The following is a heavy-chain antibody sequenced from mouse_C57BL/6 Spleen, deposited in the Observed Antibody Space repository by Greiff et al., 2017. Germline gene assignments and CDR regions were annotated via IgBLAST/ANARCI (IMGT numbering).Heavy chain of an antibody. D-gene: IGHD1-1*01. V-gene: IGHV7-1*01. J-gene: IGHJ4*01. CDR2: SRNKANDYTT. Sequence: EVQLVESGGGLVQSGRSLRLSCATSGFTFSDFYMEWVRQAPGKGLEWIAASRNKANDYTTEYSASVKGRFIVSRDTAQSILYLQMNALRAEDTAIYYCAREATVVGAMDYWGQGTSVTVSS. CDR1: GFTFSDFY. CDR3: AREATVVGAMDY.